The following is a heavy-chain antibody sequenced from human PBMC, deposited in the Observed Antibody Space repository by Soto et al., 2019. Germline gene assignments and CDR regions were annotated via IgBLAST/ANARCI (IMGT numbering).Heavy chain of an antibody. CDR1: GFTFSSYA. V-gene: IGHV3-23*01. J-gene: IGHJ5*02. Sequence: GGSLRLSCAASGFTFSSYAMSWVRQAPGKGLEWVSAISGSGGSTYYADSVKGRFTISRDNSKNTLYLQMNSLRAEDTAVYYCAKDSPRTTEIQKTRGWFAPWGQGTLVIVSS. D-gene: IGHD1-1*01. CDR3: AKDSPRTTEIQKTRGWFAP. CDR2: ISGSGGST.